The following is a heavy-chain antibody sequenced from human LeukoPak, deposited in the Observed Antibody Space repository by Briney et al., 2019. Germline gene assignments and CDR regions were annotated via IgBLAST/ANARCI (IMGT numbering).Heavy chain of an antibody. CDR2: IYPGDSDT. J-gene: IGHJ4*02. CDR3: ARHFYPYGSGSYFDY. Sequence: GESLKISCKGSGYSFTSYWIGWVRQMPGKGLEWMGLIYPGDSDTRYSPSFQGQVTISADKSISTAYLQWSSLKASDTAMYYCARHFYPYGSGSYFDYWGQGTLVTVSS. CDR1: GYSFTSYW. D-gene: IGHD3-10*01. V-gene: IGHV5-51*01.